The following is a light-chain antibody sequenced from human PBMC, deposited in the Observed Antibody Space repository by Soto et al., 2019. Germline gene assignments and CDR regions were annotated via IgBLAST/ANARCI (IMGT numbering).Light chain of an antibody. CDR1: SSNIGDNF. V-gene: IGLV1-47*02. CDR3: ATWDVSLSGYVV. CDR2: SNS. Sequence: QSVLTQPPSASGAHGQRVTISCFGSSSNIGDNFVYWYQQLPGTAPKLLIYSNSQRPSGVPDRFSGSKSGTSASLAISGLRADDEADYFCATWDVSLSGYVVFGGGTKVTVL. J-gene: IGLJ2*01.